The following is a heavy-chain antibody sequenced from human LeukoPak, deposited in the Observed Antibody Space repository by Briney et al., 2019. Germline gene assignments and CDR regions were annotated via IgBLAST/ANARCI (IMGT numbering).Heavy chain of an antibody. Sequence: GGSLRLSCAASGFTFSSYGMSWVRQAPGKGLEWVSGISGSGGRTYYADFVKGRFTISRDNAKNSLYLQMNSLRAEDTAVYYCARGVDSSGWHPPYMDVWGKGTTVTVSS. CDR3: ARGVDSSGWHPPYMDV. V-gene: IGHV3-23*01. D-gene: IGHD6-19*01. J-gene: IGHJ6*03. CDR2: ISGSGGRT. CDR1: GFTFSSYG.